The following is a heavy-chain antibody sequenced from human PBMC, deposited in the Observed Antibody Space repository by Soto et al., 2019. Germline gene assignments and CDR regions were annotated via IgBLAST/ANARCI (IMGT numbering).Heavy chain of an antibody. D-gene: IGHD4-4*01. CDR2: IWYDGSNQ. CDR3: ARGGLQGVYYGMDV. V-gene: IGHV3-33*01. Sequence: GGSLRLSCAASGFTFSSYGVHWVRQAPGKGLEWVAIIWYDGSNQYYADSVKGRFTISRDNSKNTLYLQMNSLRAEDTAVYYCARGGLQGVYYGMDVWGQGTTVTVSS. J-gene: IGHJ6*02. CDR1: GFTFSSYG.